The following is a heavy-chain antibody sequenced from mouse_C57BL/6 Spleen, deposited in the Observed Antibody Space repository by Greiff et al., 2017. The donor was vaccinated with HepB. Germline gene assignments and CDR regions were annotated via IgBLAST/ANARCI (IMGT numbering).Heavy chain of an antibody. CDR2: IYPGDGDT. V-gene: IGHV1-82*01. CDR3: ARDETGTEWYFDV. J-gene: IGHJ1*03. CDR1: GYAFSSSW. D-gene: IGHD4-1*01. Sequence: QVQLQQSGPELVKPGASVKISCKASGYAFSSSWMNWVKQRPGKGLEWIGRIYPGDGDTNYNGKFKGKATLTADKSSSTAYMQLSSLTSEDSAVYFCARDETGTEWYFDVWGTGTTVTVSS.